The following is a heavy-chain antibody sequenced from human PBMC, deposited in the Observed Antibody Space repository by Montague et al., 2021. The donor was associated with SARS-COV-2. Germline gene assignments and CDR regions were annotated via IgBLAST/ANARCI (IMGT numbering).Heavy chain of an antibody. CDR1: GFTFSSFA. V-gene: IGHV3-30*04. CDR2: ISYDGSDK. D-gene: IGHD6-13*01. CDR3: ARDVYSSSWFARPDH. J-gene: IGHJ4*02. Sequence: SLRLSCVASGFTFSSFAMHWLRQAPGKGLEWVAVISYDGSDKYYVDSVEGRFTISRDNSKNTLYLQMNSLRAEDTAVYYCARDVYSSSWFARPDHWGQGTLVTVSS.